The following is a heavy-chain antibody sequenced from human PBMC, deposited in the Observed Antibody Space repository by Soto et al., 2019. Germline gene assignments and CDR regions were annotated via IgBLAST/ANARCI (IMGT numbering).Heavy chain of an antibody. J-gene: IGHJ4*02. CDR3: ARGRISTRSPLLY. Sequence: QVQLQQWGAGLLKPSETLSLTCAVYGGSFSGYYWSWIRQPPGKGLEWIGEINHSGSTNYNPSLKSRVTISVDTSKNQFSLKLSSVPAADTAVYYCARGRISTRSPLLYWGQGTLVTVSS. V-gene: IGHV4-34*01. D-gene: IGHD2-15*01. CDR1: GGSFSGYY. CDR2: INHSGST.